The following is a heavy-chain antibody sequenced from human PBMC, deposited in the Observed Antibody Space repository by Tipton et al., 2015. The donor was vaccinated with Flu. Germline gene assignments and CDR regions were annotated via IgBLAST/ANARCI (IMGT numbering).Heavy chain of an antibody. D-gene: IGHD2-15*01. CDR3: ARGLPKGPLLAPLVVAGHGMAV. J-gene: IGHJ6*02. V-gene: IGHV1-69*01. Sequence: QVQLVQSGAEVKKPGSSVKVSCKASGGTFSSYAISWVRQAPGQGLEWMGGIIPIFDATNYAQKFQGRVTITADESTSTAYMELSSLRSEDTAVYYCARGLPKGPLLAPLVVAGHGMAVWGQGTTVTVSS. CDR2: IIPIFDAT. CDR1: GGTFSSYA.